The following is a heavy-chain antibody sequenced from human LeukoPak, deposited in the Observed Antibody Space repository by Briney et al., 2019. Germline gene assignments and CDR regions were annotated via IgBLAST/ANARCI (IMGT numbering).Heavy chain of an antibody. D-gene: IGHD6-19*01. Sequence: SETLSLTCAVSGGSISSSNWWSWVRQPPGKGLEWIGEIYHSGSTNYNPSLKSRVTISVDKSKNQFSLKLSSVTAADTVVYYCARGHQRGPYSSGALRPSYYYGMDVWGQGTTVTVSS. V-gene: IGHV4-4*02. CDR1: GGSISSSNW. CDR3: ARGHQRGPYSSGALRPSYYYGMDV. J-gene: IGHJ6*02. CDR2: IYHSGST.